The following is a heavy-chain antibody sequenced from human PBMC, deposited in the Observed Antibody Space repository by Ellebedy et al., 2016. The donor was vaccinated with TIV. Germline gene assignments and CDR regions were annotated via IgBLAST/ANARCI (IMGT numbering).Heavy chain of an antibody. V-gene: IGHV3-74*01. D-gene: IGHD4/OR15-4a*01. J-gene: IGHJ4*01. Sequence: PGGSLRLSCTASGFLFRSFWVHWVRQTPGKRPEWVARINDYGTYSNYADSVKGRFTISRDNVQNTLSLEMKSLRADDPAVYYCARGLSLKRGFYFDSWGHGTRVTVSS. CDR3: ARGLSLKRGFYFDS. CDR1: GFLFRSFW. CDR2: INDYGTYS.